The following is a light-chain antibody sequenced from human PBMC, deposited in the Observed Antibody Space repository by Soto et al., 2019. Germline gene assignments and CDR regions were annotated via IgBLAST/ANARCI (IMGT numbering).Light chain of an antibody. CDR1: QSVRDN. Sequence: EIVMTHSPATLSVSPGERATLSCRASQSVRDNLAWYQQKPGQAPRLLIYGASTRATGIPAMFSGSGSGTEFTLTINGLQSEDFALYFCQQSNNWPYTFGQGTKLEIK. CDR2: GAS. V-gene: IGKV3-15*01. J-gene: IGKJ2*01. CDR3: QQSNNWPYT.